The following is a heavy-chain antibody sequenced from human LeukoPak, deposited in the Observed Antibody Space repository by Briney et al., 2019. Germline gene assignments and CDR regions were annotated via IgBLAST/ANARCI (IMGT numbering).Heavy chain of an antibody. J-gene: IGHJ4*02. CDR1: GFTFSAYW. CDR2: INTDGSSP. D-gene: IGHD1-26*01. Sequence: PGGSLRLSCAASGFTFSAYWMHWVRQAPGKGLVWVSRINTDGSSPTYAASVKGRFTISRDNAKNTLYLQMNSLTAEDTAVYYCAKDGGSGSYFVPRYFDYWGQGTLVTVSS. V-gene: IGHV3-74*01. CDR3: AKDGGSGSYFVPRYFDY.